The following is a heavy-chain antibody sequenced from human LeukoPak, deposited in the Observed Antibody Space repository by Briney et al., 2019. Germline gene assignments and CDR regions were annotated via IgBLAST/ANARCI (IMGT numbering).Heavy chain of an antibody. J-gene: IGHJ3*02. CDR3: AATDRTVDDAFEI. D-gene: IGHD6-19*01. V-gene: IGHV1-2*02. CDR1: GYTFTGYY. CDR2: INPNSGAT. Sequence: ASVKVSCKASGYTFTGYYVNWVRQAPGQGLEWMGWINPNSGATKYAQRFQGRVNMTSDTSISTVYLDLSLKSDDTATYYCAATDRTVDDAFEIWGQGTKVTVSS.